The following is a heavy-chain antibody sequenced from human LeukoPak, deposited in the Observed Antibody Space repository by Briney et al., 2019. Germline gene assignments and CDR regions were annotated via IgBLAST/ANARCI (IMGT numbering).Heavy chain of an antibody. CDR3: ASPGTTGTYDAFDI. Sequence: GGSLRLSCAASGFTFSSYAMSWVRQAPGKELEWVSVISGSGGSTYYADSVKGRFTISRDNSKNTLYLQMNSLRVEDTAVYYCASPGTTGTYDAFDIWGQGTMVTVSS. CDR2: ISGSGGST. D-gene: IGHD1-1*01. CDR1: GFTFSSYA. J-gene: IGHJ3*02. V-gene: IGHV3-23*01.